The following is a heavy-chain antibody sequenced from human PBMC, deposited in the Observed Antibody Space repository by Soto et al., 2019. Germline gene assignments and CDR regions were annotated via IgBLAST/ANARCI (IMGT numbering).Heavy chain of an antibody. D-gene: IGHD1-1*01. J-gene: IGHJ4*02. Sequence: QVHLVQSGAEVKKPGASVKVSCQGSGYAFTTYGITWVRQAPGQGLEWMGWISAHNGNTNYAQKLQGRVTVTRDTSTSTAYMELWSLRYDDTAVYYCARGRYGDYWGQGALVTVSS. CDR3: ARGRYGDY. V-gene: IGHV1-18*01. CDR2: ISAHNGNT. CDR1: GYAFTTYG.